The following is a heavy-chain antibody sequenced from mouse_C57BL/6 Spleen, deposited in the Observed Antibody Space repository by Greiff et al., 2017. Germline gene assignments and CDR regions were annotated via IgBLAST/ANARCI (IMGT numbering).Heavy chain of an antibody. J-gene: IGHJ1*03. CDR2: INPNNGGT. CDR1: GYTFTDYN. CDR3: ARGDWYFDV. Sequence: EVKVVESGPELVKPGASVKIPCKASGYTFTDYNMDWVKQSHGKSLEWIGDINPNNGGTIYNQKFKGKATLTVDKSSSTAYMELRSLTSEDTAVYYCARGDWYFDVWGTGTTVTVSS. V-gene: IGHV1-18*01.